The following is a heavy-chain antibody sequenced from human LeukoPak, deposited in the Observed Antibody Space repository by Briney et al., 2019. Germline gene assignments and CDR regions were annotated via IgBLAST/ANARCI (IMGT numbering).Heavy chain of an antibody. CDR2: IYYSGST. D-gene: IGHD5-24*01. Sequence: SETLSLTCTVPGGSISSYYWSWVRQPPGKGLERNGYIYYSGSTNYNPSLKSRVTISVDTSKNQFSLKLSSVTAADTAVYYCARGGDGYSYYYYYMDVWGKGTTVTVSS. CDR3: ARGGDGYSYYYYYMDV. J-gene: IGHJ6*03. V-gene: IGHV4-59*01. CDR1: GGSISSYY.